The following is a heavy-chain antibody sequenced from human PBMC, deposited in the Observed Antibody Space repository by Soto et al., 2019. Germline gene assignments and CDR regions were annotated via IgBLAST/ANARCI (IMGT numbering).Heavy chain of an antibody. CDR1: GYTFTSYY. V-gene: IGHV1-46*01. Sequence: QVQLVQSGAEVKKPGASVKVSCKASGYTFTSYYMHWVRQAPGQGLEWMGIIDPSGGGTSYAKKFPGSITMTRDRSTSTVYMELSSLRSEDTVVYYCARDRVDCSGGNCWRSVEDTWGQGTLVTVSS. J-gene: IGHJ5*02. CDR2: IDPSGGGT. CDR3: ARDRVDCSGGNCWRSVEDT. D-gene: IGHD2-15*01.